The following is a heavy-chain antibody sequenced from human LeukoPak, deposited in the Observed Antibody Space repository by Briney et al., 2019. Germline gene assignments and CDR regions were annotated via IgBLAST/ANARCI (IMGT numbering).Heavy chain of an antibody. V-gene: IGHV3-48*04. CDR1: GFIFSTYS. Sequence: GGSLRLSCAASGFIFSTYSMNWVRQAPGKGLEWVSYISSTSSTIYYAGSMKGRFTVSRDNARNSLYLQMNSLGAEDTAIYYCARGHSGSYQRNDAFDIWGQGTMVTVSS. J-gene: IGHJ3*02. CDR3: ARGHSGSYQRNDAFDI. D-gene: IGHD1-26*01. CDR2: ISSTSSTI.